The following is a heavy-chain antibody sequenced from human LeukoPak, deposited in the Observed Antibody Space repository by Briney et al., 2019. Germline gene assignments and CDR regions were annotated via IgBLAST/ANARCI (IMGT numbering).Heavy chain of an antibody. CDR3: ARDYGSGSTPFFDY. Sequence: KASETLSLTCTVSGYSISSGYYWGWIRQPPGKGLEWIGSIYHSGSTNYNPSLKSRVTISVDTSKNQFSLKLSSVTAADTAVYYCARDYGSGSTPFFDYWGQGTLVTVSS. J-gene: IGHJ4*02. CDR1: GYSISSGYY. CDR2: IYHSGST. D-gene: IGHD3-10*01. V-gene: IGHV4-38-2*02.